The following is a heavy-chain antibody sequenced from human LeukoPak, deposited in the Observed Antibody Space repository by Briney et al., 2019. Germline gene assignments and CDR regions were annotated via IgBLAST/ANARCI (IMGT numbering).Heavy chain of an antibody. CDR1: GFSFNNYW. J-gene: IGHJ4*02. CDR2: IHSDGRVT. D-gene: IGHD5-24*01. Sequence: GGSLRLSCAGSGFSFNNYWMHWVRQAPGKGLVWVSRIHSDGRVTTYADSVKGRFTISEDSARNTLYLQMNTLRVEDTAVYYCARAQDTYNSLYFDYWGQGALVTVPS. V-gene: IGHV3-74*01. CDR3: ARAQDTYNSLYFDY.